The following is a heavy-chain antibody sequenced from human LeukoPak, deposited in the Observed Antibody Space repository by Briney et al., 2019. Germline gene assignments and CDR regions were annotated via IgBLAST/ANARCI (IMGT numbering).Heavy chain of an antibody. Sequence: PGGSLRLSCAASGFTFSSYAMNWVRQAPGKGLDWVSIISGSGGITSYADSVKGRFTISRDNSKNTLYLQMNSLRAEDTAVYYCARGGARQQLVENYFDYWGQGTLVTVSS. D-gene: IGHD6-13*01. J-gene: IGHJ4*02. CDR3: ARGGARQQLVENYFDY. CDR2: ISGSGGIT. CDR1: GFTFSSYA. V-gene: IGHV3-23*01.